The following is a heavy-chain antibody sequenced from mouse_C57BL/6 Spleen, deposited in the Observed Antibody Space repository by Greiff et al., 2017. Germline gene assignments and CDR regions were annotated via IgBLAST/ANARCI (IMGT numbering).Heavy chain of an antibody. V-gene: IGHV1-15*01. CDR1: GYTFTDYE. Sequence: QVQLQQSGAELVRPGASVTLSCKASGYTFTDYEMHWVKQTPVHGLEWIGAIDPETGGTAYNQQFKCKAILTADKSSSPAYMELRCLTSDDSSVYYCTRPVGYCNSFAYWGQGTLVTVSA. CDR3: TRPVGYCNSFAY. CDR2: IDPETGGT. J-gene: IGHJ3*01. D-gene: IGHD2-1*01.